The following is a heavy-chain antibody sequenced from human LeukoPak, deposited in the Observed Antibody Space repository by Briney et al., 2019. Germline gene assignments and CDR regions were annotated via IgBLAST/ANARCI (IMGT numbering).Heavy chain of an antibody. CDR1: GGSVSSGTYY. J-gene: IGHJ4*02. Sequence: PSETLSLTCSVSGGSVSSGTYYWSWIRQSAGKGLEWIGHISTSGNTNYNPSVRSRATISLDTSKNQFSLKLTSVTAADTALYYCARGGGYYFDTEDYWGQGTLVTVSS. V-gene: IGHV4-61*09. D-gene: IGHD3-22*01. CDR2: ISTSGNT. CDR3: ARGGGYYFDTEDY.